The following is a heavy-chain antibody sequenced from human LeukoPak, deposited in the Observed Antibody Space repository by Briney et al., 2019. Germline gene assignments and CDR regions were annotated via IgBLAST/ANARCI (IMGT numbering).Heavy chain of an antibody. CDR1: GVTFSRCA. V-gene: IGHV1-69*13. CDR3: ARDPGAPVRSFDN. J-gene: IGHJ3*02. Sequence: SVKVSCRAPGVTFSRCALSWVRQAPGHGLEWLGGIVPLAGTTNLAQKFQDRVTITADGSTSTIYMELSSLTSEDTAVYYCARDPGAPVRSFDNWGQGTMVTVSS. D-gene: IGHD3-10*01. CDR2: IVPLAGTT.